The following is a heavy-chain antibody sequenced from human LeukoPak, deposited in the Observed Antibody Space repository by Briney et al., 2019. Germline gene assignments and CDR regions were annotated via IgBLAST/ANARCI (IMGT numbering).Heavy chain of an antibody. J-gene: IGHJ5*02. Sequence: ASVKVSCKASGGTFSSYAISWVRQAPGQGLEWMGRIIPILGIANYAQKFQGRVTITADKSTSTAYMELSSLRPDDTAVYYCARTKAPPDPWAWFDPWGQGTLVTV. CDR1: GGTFSSYA. CDR3: ARTKAPPDPWAWFDP. V-gene: IGHV1-69*04. D-gene: IGHD1-14*01. CDR2: IIPILGIA.